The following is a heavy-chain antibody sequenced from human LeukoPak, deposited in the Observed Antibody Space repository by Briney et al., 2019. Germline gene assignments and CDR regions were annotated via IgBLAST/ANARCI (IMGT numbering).Heavy chain of an antibody. CDR1: GFTFSSYA. V-gene: IGHV3-53*04. CDR2: IYSGGST. Sequence: PGGSPRLSCAASGFTFSSYAMSWVRQAPGKGLEWVSVIYSGGSTYYADSVKGRFTISRHNSKNTLYLQMNSLRAEDTAVYYCARVKSVGATSGPSDYWGQGTLVTVSS. D-gene: IGHD1-26*01. CDR3: ARVKSVGATSGPSDY. J-gene: IGHJ4*02.